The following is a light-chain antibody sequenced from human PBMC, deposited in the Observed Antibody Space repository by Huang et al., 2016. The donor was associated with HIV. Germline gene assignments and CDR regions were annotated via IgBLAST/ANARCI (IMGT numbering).Light chain of an antibody. Sequence: EIVLTQSPGTLSLSPGERAALSCRASQSLSPTYLAWYQQRPGQGPRRLIYGTSTRANGIPDRFSGSGSGTDFTLTISRLEPEDFAMYYCQQYVRSPWTFGQGTKVEIK. J-gene: IGKJ1*01. V-gene: IGKV3-20*01. CDR1: QSLSPTY. CDR2: GTS. CDR3: QQYVRSPWT.